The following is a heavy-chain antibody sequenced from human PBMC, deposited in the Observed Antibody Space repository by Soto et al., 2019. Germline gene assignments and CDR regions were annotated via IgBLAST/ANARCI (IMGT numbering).Heavy chain of an antibody. CDR2: IIPIFGPA. J-gene: IGHJ4*02. CDR3: ARAAKRYFDY. V-gene: IGHV1-69*06. CDR1: GGTFNTFA. Sequence: QVQLVQSGAEVKKPGSSVKVSCKASGGTFNTFAVSWVGQAPGQGLEWMGGIIPIFGPANYAQKFQGRVTITADKSTSSAYMQLSHLRSEDTALAYCARAAKRYFDYWGQGTLVTVSS.